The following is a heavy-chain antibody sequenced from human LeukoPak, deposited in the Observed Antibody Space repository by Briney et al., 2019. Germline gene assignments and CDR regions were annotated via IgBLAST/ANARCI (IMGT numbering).Heavy chain of an antibody. CDR3: ARDPYSGLFDY. D-gene: IGHD4-11*01. J-gene: IGHJ4*02. V-gene: IGHV3-21*01. CDR2: ISSSSSYI. CDR1: GFIFSSYS. Sequence: GGSLRPSCAASGFIFSSYSMNWVRQAPGKGLEWVSSISSSSSYIYYADSVKGRFTISRDNAKNSLYLQMNSLRAEDTAVYYCARDPYSGLFDYWGQGTLVTVSS.